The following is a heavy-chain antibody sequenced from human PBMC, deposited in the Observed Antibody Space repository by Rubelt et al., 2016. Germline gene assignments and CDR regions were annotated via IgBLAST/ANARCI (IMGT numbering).Heavy chain of an antibody. CDR1: GGSFSGYY. V-gene: IGHV4-34*01. J-gene: IGHJ4*02. D-gene: IGHD3-22*01. CDR3: ARGLYYYASYYCDY. CDR2: INHSGST. Sequence: QVQLQQWGAGLLKPSETLSLTCAVYGGSFSGYYWSWIRQPPGKGLEWIGEINHSGSTNYNPSLKSRVTISVDTSKNQFSRKLSSVTAADTAVYYCARGLYYYASYYCDYWGQGTLVTVSS.